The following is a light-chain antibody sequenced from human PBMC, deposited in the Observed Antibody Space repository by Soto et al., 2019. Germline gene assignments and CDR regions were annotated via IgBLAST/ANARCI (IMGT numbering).Light chain of an antibody. Sequence: QSALTQPASVSGSPGQSITISCTGTSSDVGGYNYVSWYQQHPGQAPKLMIYDVSNRPSGVSNRFSGSKSGNTASLTISGLQAEDEADYYCSSYTSSRNLVFGGGTKVTVL. J-gene: IGLJ2*01. CDR1: SSDVGGYNY. V-gene: IGLV2-14*03. CDR3: SSYTSSRNLV. CDR2: DVS.